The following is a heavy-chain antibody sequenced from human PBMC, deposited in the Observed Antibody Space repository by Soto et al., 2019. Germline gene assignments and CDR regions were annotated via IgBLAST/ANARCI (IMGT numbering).Heavy chain of an antibody. Sequence: QVQLVQSGAEVKKPGASVNVSCKASGYTFTVYYMHWVRQAPGQGLEWMGWINPKSGGTMYPQKFEGRVTMTWDKSISTAYMARTRPRSDDTAGDYWARDLAKGGGSAGFDYWGQGTLVTVSS. D-gene: IGHD1-26*01. CDR1: GYTFTVYY. J-gene: IGHJ4*02. CDR2: INPKSGGT. CDR3: ARDLAKGGGSAGFDY. V-gene: IGHV1-2*02.